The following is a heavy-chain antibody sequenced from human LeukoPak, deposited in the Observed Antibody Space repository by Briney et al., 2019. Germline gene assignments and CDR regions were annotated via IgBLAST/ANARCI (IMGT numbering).Heavy chain of an antibody. Sequence: PGGSLRLFCSASGFTVGSSNMNWVRQAPGKGLEWISVIYSGGSTHYADSVKGRFTISRDNSKNTLFLQMNSLRAEDTAVYYCAKEEQQFDYFDYWGQGTLVTVSS. V-gene: IGHV3-53*01. CDR2: IYSGGST. CDR3: AKEEQQFDYFDY. CDR1: GFTVGSSN. J-gene: IGHJ4*02. D-gene: IGHD6-6*01.